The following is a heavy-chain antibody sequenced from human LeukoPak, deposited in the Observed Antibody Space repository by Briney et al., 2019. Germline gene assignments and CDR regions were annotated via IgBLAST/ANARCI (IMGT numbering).Heavy chain of an antibody. V-gene: IGHV3-7*03. CDR1: GFTFSSYW. D-gene: IGHD1-26*01. J-gene: IGHJ4*02. CDR2: IKQDGSEE. Sequence: GGSLRLSCAASGFTFSSYWMTWVRQAPGKGLEWLANIKQDGSEENYVDSVKGRFTISRDNSKNTLYLQMNSLRAEDTAVYYCARGVGSGSRLRAGDYWGQGTLVTVSS. CDR3: ARGVGSGSRLRAGDY.